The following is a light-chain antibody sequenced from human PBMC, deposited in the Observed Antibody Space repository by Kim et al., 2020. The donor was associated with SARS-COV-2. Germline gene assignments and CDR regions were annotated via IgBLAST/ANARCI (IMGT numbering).Light chain of an antibody. V-gene: IGLV3-21*04. CDR3: QVWDSSNDHPV. Sequence: APGKTATISCGRNNIGSKTLQWYQQRPGQAPILVIYHDYDRPSGIPERFSGSNSGNTATLTSSRVEAGDEADYYCQVWDSSNDHPVFGGGTQLTVL. CDR2: HDY. J-gene: IGLJ2*01. CDR1: NIGSKT.